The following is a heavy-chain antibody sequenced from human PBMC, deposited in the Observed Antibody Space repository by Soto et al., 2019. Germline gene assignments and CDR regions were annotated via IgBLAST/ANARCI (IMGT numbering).Heavy chain of an antibody. CDR2: INHSGST. CDR3: ARGAVVTIFGVAGNWFDP. Sequence: SETLSLTCAVYGGSFSGYYWSWIRQPPGKGLEWIGEINHSGSTNYNPSLKSRVTISVDTSKNQFSLKLSSVTAADTAVYYCARGAVVTIFGVAGNWFDPWGQGTLVTVSS. V-gene: IGHV4-34*01. D-gene: IGHD3-3*01. J-gene: IGHJ5*02. CDR1: GGSFSGYY.